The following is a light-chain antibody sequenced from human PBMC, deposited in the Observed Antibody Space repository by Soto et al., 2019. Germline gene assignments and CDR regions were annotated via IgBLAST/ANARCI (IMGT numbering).Light chain of an antibody. CDR2: SNN. CDR3: AAWDDSLNGPV. Sequence: QAVVTQPPSASGTPGQRVTISCSGSSSNIGSNTVNWYQQLPGTAPKLLIYSNNQRPSVVPDRFSGSKSGTSASLSISGLQSEDEADYYCAAWDDSLNGPVFGGGTQLTV. CDR1: SSNIGSNT. V-gene: IGLV1-44*01. J-gene: IGLJ7*01.